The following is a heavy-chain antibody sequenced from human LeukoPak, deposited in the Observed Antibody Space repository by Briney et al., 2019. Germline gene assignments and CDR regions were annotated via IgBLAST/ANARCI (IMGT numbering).Heavy chain of an antibody. CDR2: TYYRSKWYN. CDR3: ARSTGWLNGH. J-gene: IGHJ4*02. CDR1: GDSVSSTNAA. V-gene: IGHV6-1*01. D-gene: IGHD2-8*02. Sequence: SQTLSLTCAISGDSVSSTNAAWNWIRQSASRGLEWLGRTYYRSKWYNDYAVSVKSRITINPDTSKNQFSLQLNSVTPEDTAVYYCARSTGWLNGHWGQGTLVTVSS.